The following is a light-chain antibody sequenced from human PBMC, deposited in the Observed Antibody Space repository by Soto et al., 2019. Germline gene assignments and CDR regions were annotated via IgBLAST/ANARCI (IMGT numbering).Light chain of an antibody. J-gene: IGKJ4*01. CDR1: QSVSSN. CDR3: QQYSELPLT. CDR2: GAS. V-gene: IGKV3-15*01. Sequence: EIVMTQSPGTLSVSPGERATLSCRASQSVSSNLAWYQQKPGQAPRLLIYGASTRATGIPARFSGSGSGTEFTLTISSLQSEDFAVYYCQQYSELPLTFGGGTKVEIK.